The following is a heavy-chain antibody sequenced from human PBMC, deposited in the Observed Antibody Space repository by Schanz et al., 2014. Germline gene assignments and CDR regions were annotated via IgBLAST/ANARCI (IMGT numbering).Heavy chain of an antibody. J-gene: IGHJ5*02. D-gene: IGHD1-1*01. CDR2: IYSGGST. Sequence: FTVSSSYMSWLRQAPGKGLEWVSVIYSGGSTYYADSVKGRFTISRDNSKNTLYLQMNSMRAEDTSVYYGARVARLVQNVSWGQGTLDAVSA. CDR3: ARVARLVQNVS. CDR1: FTVSSSY. V-gene: IGHV3-66*01.